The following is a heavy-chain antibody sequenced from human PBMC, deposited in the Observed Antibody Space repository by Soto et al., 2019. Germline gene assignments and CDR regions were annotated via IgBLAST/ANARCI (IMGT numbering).Heavy chain of an antibody. CDR3: ARSPDRDYDYIWGSYRYRNYYYYYMDV. CDR2: IKQDGSEK. Sequence: GGSLRLSCAASGFTFSSYWMSWVRQAPGKGLEWVANIKQDGSEKYYVDSVKGRFTISRDNAKNSLYLQMNSLRAEDTAVYYCARSPDRDYDYIWGSYRYRNYYYYYMDVWGKGTTVTVSS. D-gene: IGHD3-16*02. CDR1: GFTFSSYW. J-gene: IGHJ6*03. V-gene: IGHV3-7*01.